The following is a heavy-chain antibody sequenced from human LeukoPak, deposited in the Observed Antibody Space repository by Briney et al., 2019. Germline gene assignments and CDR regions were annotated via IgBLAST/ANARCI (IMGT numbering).Heavy chain of an antibody. CDR1: GFTFGNYW. Sequence: PGGSLRLSCAASGFTFGNYWMNWVRQAPGKGLEWVALISYDGSNKYYADSVKGRFTISRDNSKNTLYLQMNSLRAEDTAVYYCARPRGAAAGTFGFDPWGQGTLVTVSS. V-gene: IGHV3-30*03. J-gene: IGHJ5*02. CDR2: ISYDGSNK. CDR3: ARPRGAAAGTFGFDP. D-gene: IGHD6-13*01.